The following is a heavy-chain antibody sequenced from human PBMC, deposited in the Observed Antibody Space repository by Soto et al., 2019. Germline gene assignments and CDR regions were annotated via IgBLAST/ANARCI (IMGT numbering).Heavy chain of an antibody. CDR2: ISYSGST. D-gene: IGHD2-2*01. CDR1: GGSLSSGNFY. V-gene: IGHV4-31*11. J-gene: IGHJ6*03. CDR3: AREVSAAMGGVPYYDMDV. Sequence: QVQLQESGPGLVRPSQTLSLTCAVSGGSLSSGNFYWNWIRQHPGKGLEWIGYISYSGSTYYNPSLNSRVTISVYTSNNQFSLKLGSVTAADTAVYYCAREVSAAMGGVPYYDMDVWGKGTTVPVSS.